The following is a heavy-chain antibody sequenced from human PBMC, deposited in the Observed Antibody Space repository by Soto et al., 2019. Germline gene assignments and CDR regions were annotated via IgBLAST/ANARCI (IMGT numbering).Heavy chain of an antibody. CDR1: GGSISGSY. Sequence: SETLSLTCTVSGGSISGSYWSWIRQTPGKVLEWVGYIHYSGSNNYNPSLKSRVTMSVDSDNNHSSLQLISVTAADTAVYFCTKYRRTDAEGYSFDYWGQGALVTVSS. D-gene: IGHD2-15*01. CDR3: TKYRRTDAEGYSFDY. J-gene: IGHJ4*02. CDR2: IHYSGSN. V-gene: IGHV4-59*01.